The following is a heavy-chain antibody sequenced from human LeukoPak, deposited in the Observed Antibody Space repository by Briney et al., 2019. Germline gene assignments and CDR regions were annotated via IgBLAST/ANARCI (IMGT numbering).Heavy chain of an antibody. CDR3: AKGYTSGWPYYFDY. J-gene: IGHJ4*02. Sequence: GGSLSLSCAASGFTFSSYAMSWVRQAPGKGLEWVSTISGSGGTTYYADSVKGRFTISRDSSKNTLYLQMNSLRAEDTAVYHCAKGYTSGWPYYFDYWGQGTLVTVSS. D-gene: IGHD6-19*01. V-gene: IGHV3-23*01. CDR1: GFTFSSYA. CDR2: ISGSGGTT.